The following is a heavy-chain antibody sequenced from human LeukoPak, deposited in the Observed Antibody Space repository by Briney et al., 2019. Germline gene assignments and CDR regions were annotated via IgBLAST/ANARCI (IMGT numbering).Heavy chain of an antibody. CDR3: ARRVYYYDSSGYYFCFDP. D-gene: IGHD3-22*01. J-gene: IGHJ5*02. V-gene: IGHV1-46*03. Sequence: ASVKVSCKASGYTFTSYYMHWVRQAPGQGLEWMGIINPSGGSTSYAQKFQGRVTMTRDTSTSTVYMELSSLRSEDTAVYYCARRVYYYDSSGYYFCFDPWGQGTLVTVSS. CDR2: INPSGGST. CDR1: GYTFTSYY.